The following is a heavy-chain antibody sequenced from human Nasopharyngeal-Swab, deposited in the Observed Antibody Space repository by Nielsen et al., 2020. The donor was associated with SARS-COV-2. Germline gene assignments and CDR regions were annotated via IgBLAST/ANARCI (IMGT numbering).Heavy chain of an antibody. D-gene: IGHD4-17*01. CDR3: ARHARATTVDY. CDR1: RYSFSTYW. CDR2: IYPSDSDT. J-gene: IGHJ4*02. Sequence: GGSLRLSCKGSRYSFSTYWIGWVRQMPGKGLEWMGIIYPSDSDTRYSPSFQGQVTISADKSINTAYLHWSSLKASDTAMYYCARHARATTVDYWGQGTLVTVSS. V-gene: IGHV5-51*01.